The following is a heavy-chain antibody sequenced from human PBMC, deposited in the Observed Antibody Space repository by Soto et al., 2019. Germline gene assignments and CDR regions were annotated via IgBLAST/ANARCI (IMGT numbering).Heavy chain of an antibody. J-gene: IGHJ6*02. CDR1: GYTFTSYA. Sequence: ASVKVSCKASGYTFTSYAMQWVRQAPGQRLEGMGWINACTGNTKYSQKFKGRVTMTTDKTASTAHKEMRSIRSEEAAVFYSAGVSASSGYFRMDVWGQGTTVTVSS. V-gene: IGHV1-3*01. D-gene: IGHD3-22*01. CDR2: INACTGNT. CDR3: AGVSASSGYFRMDV.